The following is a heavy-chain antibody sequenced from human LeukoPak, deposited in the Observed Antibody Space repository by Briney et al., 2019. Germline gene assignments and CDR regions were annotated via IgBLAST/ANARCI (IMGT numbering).Heavy chain of an antibody. Sequence: GGSLRLSCAASGFTFGSYWMHWVRQAPGKGLVWVSRINTDGGDTVYADSVKGRFTISRDNAKNTLFLQMNSLRAEDTAVYYCARDEKIVGASGQDYWGQGTLVTVSS. CDR3: ARDEKIVGASGQDY. D-gene: IGHD1-26*01. V-gene: IGHV3-74*01. CDR2: INTDGGDT. J-gene: IGHJ4*02. CDR1: GFTFGSYW.